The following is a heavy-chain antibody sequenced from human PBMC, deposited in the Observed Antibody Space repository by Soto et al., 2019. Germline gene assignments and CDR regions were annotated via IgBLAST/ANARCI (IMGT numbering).Heavy chain of an antibody. CDR1: GFTFSSYG. CDR2: ISYDGSNK. D-gene: IGHD1-26*01. V-gene: IGHV3-30*18. J-gene: IGHJ6*02. Sequence: QVQLVESGGGVVQPGRSLRLSCAASGFTFSSYGMHWVRQAPGKGLEWVAVISYDGSNKYYADSVKGRFTISRDNSKNTLYLQMNSLRAEDTAVYYCAKDLALVSGSWRYYSYGMDVWGQGTTVTVSS. CDR3: AKDLALVSGSWRYYSYGMDV.